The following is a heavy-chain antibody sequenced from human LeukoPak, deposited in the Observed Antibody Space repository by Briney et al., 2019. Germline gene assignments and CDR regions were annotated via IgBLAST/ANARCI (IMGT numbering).Heavy chain of an antibody. D-gene: IGHD3-16*01. CDR3: VRLHDDDVMLDY. J-gene: IGHJ4*02. CDR2: SYYSGTT. CDR1: GGSISSSSSF. Sequence: SETLSLTCTLSGGSISSSSSFWGWIRQAPGKGLEWVATSYYSGTTYYKPPLETRVTISVDTSKNQFSLNLNSVTAADTAVYYCVRLHDDDVMLDYWGPGTLVTVSS. V-gene: IGHV4-39*01.